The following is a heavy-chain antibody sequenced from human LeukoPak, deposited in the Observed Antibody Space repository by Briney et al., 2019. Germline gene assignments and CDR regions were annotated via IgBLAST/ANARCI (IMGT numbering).Heavy chain of an antibody. J-gene: IGHJ4*02. CDR2: INPNSGGT. Sequence: ASVKVSCKASGYTFTGYYMHWVRQAPGQGLEWMGWINPNSGGTNYAQKFQGRVTMTRDTSISTAYMELSRLRSDDTAVYYCARALGHDNSGYYSPPLDYWGQGTLVTVSS. D-gene: IGHD3-22*01. CDR3: ARALGHDNSGYYSPPLDY. CDR1: GYTFTGYY. V-gene: IGHV1-2*02.